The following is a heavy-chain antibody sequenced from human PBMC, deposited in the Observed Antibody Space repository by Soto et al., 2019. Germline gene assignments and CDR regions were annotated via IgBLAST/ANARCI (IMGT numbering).Heavy chain of an antibody. CDR1: GGSFSGYY. Sequence: PSETLSLTCAVYGGSFSGYYWSWIRQPPGKGLEWIGEINHSGSTNYSPSLKSRVTISVDTSKNQFSLKLSSVTAADTAVYYCARGALWFGELAKLFDYWGQGTLVTVPS. J-gene: IGHJ4*02. V-gene: IGHV4-34*01. CDR2: INHSGST. D-gene: IGHD3-10*01. CDR3: ARGALWFGELAKLFDY.